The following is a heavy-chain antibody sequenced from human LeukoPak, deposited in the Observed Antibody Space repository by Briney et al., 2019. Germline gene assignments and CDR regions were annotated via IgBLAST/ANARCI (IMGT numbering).Heavy chain of an antibody. CDR3: ARDLGVATGFDY. J-gene: IGHJ4*02. D-gene: IGHD5-12*01. V-gene: IGHV1-18*01. CDR1: GYTFTSYG. CDR2: ISAYNGNT. Sequence: ASVRVSCKASGYTFTSYGISWVRQAPGQGLEWMGWISAYNGNTNYAQKFQGRVTITADKSTSTAYMELSSLRSEDTAVYYCARDLGVATGFDYWGQGTLVTVSS.